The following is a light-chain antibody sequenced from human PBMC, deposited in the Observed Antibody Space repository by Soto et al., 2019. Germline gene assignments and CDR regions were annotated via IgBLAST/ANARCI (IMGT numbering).Light chain of an antibody. CDR3: QVWDKSSDHRV. CDR2: YDS. CDR1: NIESKS. V-gene: IGLV3-21*04. J-gene: IGLJ3*02. Sequence: SYELTQPPSVSVAPGKTARITCGGNNIESKSVHWYQQKPGQAPVVVISYDSDRPSGIPERVSGSNSGNTATLTISRVEAGDEADYYCQVWDKSSDHRVFGGGTKLTVL.